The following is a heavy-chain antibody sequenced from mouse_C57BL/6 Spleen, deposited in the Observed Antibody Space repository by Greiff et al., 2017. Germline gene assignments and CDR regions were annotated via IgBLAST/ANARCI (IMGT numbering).Heavy chain of an antibody. CDR1: GFSFNTYA. CDR2: IRSKSNNYAT. Sequence: VQLKESGGGLVQPKGSLKLSCAASGFSFNTYAMNWVRQAPGKGLEWVARIRSKSNNYATYYADSVKDRFTISRDDSESMLYLQMNNLKTEDTAMYYCVRQGGSSYYFDYWGQGTTLTVSS. CDR3: VRQGGSSYYFDY. D-gene: IGHD1-1*01. J-gene: IGHJ2*01. V-gene: IGHV10-1*01.